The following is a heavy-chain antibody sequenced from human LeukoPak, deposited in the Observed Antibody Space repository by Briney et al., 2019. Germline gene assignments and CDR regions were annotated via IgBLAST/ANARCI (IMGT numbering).Heavy chain of an antibody. J-gene: IGHJ6*02. Sequence: SQTLSLTCTVSGGSISSGGYYWSWIRQHPGKGLEWIGYIYYSGSTYYNSSLKSRVTISVDTSKNQFSLKLSSVTAADTAVYYCARGMYYDSSGYGPYYYYYGMDVWGQGTTVTVSS. CDR2: IYYSGST. V-gene: IGHV4-31*03. CDR1: GGSISSGGYY. CDR3: ARGMYYDSSGYGPYYYYYGMDV. D-gene: IGHD3-22*01.